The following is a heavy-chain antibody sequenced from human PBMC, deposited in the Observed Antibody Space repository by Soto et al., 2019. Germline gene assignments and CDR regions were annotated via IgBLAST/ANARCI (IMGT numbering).Heavy chain of an antibody. CDR1: GGSISSGDYY. V-gene: IGHV4-30-4*01. J-gene: IGHJ5*02. Sequence: SETLSLTCTVSGGSISSGDYYWSWIRQPPGKGLEWIGYIYYSGSTYYNPSLKSRVTISVDTSKNQFSLKLSSVTAADTAVYYCARDRKAAAHPGTNWFDPWGQGTRVTVSS. CDR2: IYYSGST. D-gene: IGHD6-13*01. CDR3: ARDRKAAAHPGTNWFDP.